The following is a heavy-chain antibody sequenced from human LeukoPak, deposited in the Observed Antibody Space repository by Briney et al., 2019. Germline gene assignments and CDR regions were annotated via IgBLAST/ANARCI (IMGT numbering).Heavy chain of an antibody. V-gene: IGHV3-74*01. CDR1: GFTFSSYW. Sequence: QPGGSLRLSCEASGFTFSSYWMHWVRQAPGKGLVWVSRINGDGSSASYADSVKGRFTISRDNAKNTLFLQMNSLRAEDTAVYYCARGVVAGNFDYWDQGTLVTVSS. D-gene: IGHD6-19*01. CDR3: ARGVVAGNFDY. CDR2: INGDGSSA. J-gene: IGHJ4*02.